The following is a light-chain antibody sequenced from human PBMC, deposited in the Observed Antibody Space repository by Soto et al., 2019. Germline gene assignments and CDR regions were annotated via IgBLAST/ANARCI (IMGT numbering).Light chain of an antibody. J-gene: IGKJ1*01. V-gene: IGKV3-15*01. Sequence: EIVMTQSPATLSVSPGERATLSCRASQSVSNNLAWYQQRPGQAPRLLIYRTSTRVTGIPARFSGSGSGTEFTLTITSLQSEDFAVYYCQHYNNWPQTFGQGTKVEIK. CDR1: QSVSNN. CDR3: QHYNNWPQT. CDR2: RTS.